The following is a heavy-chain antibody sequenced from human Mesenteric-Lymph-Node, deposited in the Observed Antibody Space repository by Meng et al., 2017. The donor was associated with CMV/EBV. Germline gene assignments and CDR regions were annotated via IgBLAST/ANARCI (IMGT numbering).Heavy chain of an antibody. D-gene: IGHD1-1*01. CDR3: GRGQQTFDP. Sequence: QVQLVQSGAEVKKPGASVKVSCKASGYSFTGYSIHWVRQSPGQGLEWMGRISPTTGDTIYEENFQGRVTRTRDTSINTAYMELSSLTSGATAVYYCGRGQQTFDPWGQGTLVTVSS. CDR2: ISPTTGDT. V-gene: IGHV1-2*06. J-gene: IGHJ5*02. CDR1: GYSFTGYS.